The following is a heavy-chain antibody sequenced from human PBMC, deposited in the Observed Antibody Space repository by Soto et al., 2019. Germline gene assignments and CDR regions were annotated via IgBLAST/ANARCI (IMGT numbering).Heavy chain of an antibody. Sequence: SETLSLTCTVSGGSISTYYWSWIRQPPGKGLEWIGHVYVTGSTNNNPSLKSRVTISVDSSKNHFSLKLNSVTAADTAVYYCARGYSNNWWYFDYWGQGTLVTVSS. CDR1: GGSISTYY. J-gene: IGHJ4*02. V-gene: IGHV4-59*01. CDR3: ARGYSNNWWYFDY. D-gene: IGHD6-13*01. CDR2: VYVTGST.